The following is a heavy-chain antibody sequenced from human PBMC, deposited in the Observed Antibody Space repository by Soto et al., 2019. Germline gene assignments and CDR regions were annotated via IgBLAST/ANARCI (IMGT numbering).Heavy chain of an antibody. D-gene: IGHD3-22*01. CDR2: IIPIFGTA. V-gene: IGHV1-69*13. J-gene: IGHJ5*02. CDR1: GGTFSSYA. CDR3: ARDRYYYDSSGSASWFDP. Sequence: SVKVSCKASGGTFSSYAIGWVRQAPGQGLEWMGGIIPIFGTANYAQKFQGRVTITADESTSTAYMELSSLRSEDTAVYYCARDRYYYDSSGSASWFDPWGQGTLGTVSA.